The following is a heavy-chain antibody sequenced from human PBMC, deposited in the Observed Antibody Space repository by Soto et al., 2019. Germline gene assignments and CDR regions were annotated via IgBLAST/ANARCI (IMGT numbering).Heavy chain of an antibody. J-gene: IGHJ5*02. Sequence: GGSLRLSCAASGFTFSSYSMNWVRQAPGKGLEWVSYISSSSSTIYYADSVKGRFTISRDNAKNSLYLQMNSLRAEDTAVYYCARDSRAVITMVRGSNWFDPWGQGTLVTVSS. CDR2: ISSSSSTI. CDR3: ARDSRAVITMVRGSNWFDP. V-gene: IGHV3-48*01. CDR1: GFTFSSYS. D-gene: IGHD3-10*01.